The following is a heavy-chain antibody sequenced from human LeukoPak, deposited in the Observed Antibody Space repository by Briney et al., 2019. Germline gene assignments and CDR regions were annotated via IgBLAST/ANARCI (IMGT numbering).Heavy chain of an antibody. CDR1: GFTFSSYA. J-gene: IGHJ4*02. V-gene: IGHV3-23*01. CDR3: AKDLGWLVRGDFDY. D-gene: IGHD6-19*01. Sequence: GGSLRLSCAASGFTFSSYAMSWVRQAPGKGLEWVSAISGSGGSTYYADSVKGRFTISRDNSKNTLYLQMNSLRAEDTDVYYCAKDLGWLVRGDFDYWGQGTLVTVSS. CDR2: ISGSGGST.